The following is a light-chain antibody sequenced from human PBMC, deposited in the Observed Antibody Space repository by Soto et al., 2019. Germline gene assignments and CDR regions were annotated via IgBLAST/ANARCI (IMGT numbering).Light chain of an antibody. V-gene: IGKV1-39*01. CDR1: QDVTRY. CDR3: QQSYSTPHA. CDR2: AAS. Sequence: DIQMTQSPSSLSASVGDRVTVTCRASQDVTRYLNWYQQKPGKAPELLIYAASTLQSGVPSRFSGSGSGTDFTLTISSLQPEDFATYYCQQSYSTPHAFGGGTKVDIK. J-gene: IGKJ4*01.